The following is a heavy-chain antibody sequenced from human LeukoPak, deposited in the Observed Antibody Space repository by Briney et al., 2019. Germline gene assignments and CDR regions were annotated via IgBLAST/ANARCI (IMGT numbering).Heavy chain of an antibody. CDR1: GYTFHTYD. V-gene: IGHV1-18*01. J-gene: IGHJ3*02. Sequence: GPSVRVSCRASGYTFHTYDITWVRQAPGQGLEWMGWIRSQNGATNYAQKLQGRVTMTTDASTSTVYMELRSLRSDDTAVYYCARVGRSGSPGAFDIWGQGTMVIVSA. CDR2: IRSQNGAT. D-gene: IGHD1-26*01. CDR3: ARVGRSGSPGAFDI.